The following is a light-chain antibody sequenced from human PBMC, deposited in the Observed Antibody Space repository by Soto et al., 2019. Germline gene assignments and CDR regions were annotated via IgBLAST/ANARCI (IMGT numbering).Light chain of an antibody. CDR3: SSYTSSSTYV. Sequence: QTALTQPASVSGSPGQSITISCTGTSSDVGGYNFVSWYQQHPGKAPKLLIYDVSDRPSGVSNRFSGSKSGNTASLTISGLQAEDEADYYCSSYTSSSTYVFGTGTKVTLL. CDR2: DVS. J-gene: IGLJ1*01. V-gene: IGLV2-14*01. CDR1: SSDVGGYNF.